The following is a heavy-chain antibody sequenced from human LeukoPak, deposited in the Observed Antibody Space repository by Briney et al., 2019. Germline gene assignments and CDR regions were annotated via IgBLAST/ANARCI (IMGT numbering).Heavy chain of an antibody. Sequence: PAGGSLRLSCAASGFTFSNYAMHWVRQAPGKGLEWVAVISYDGSNKYYADSVKGRFPISRDNSKNTLDLQMNSLRAEDTAVYYCARDLSPGSYYYYGMDVWGQGTTVTVSS. J-gene: IGHJ6*02. CDR2: ISYDGSNK. V-gene: IGHV3-30-3*01. CDR1: GFTFSNYA. D-gene: IGHD6-25*01. CDR3: ARDLSPGSYYYYGMDV.